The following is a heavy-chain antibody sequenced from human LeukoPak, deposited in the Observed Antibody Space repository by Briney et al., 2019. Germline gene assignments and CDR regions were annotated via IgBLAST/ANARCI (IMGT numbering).Heavy chain of an antibody. J-gene: IGHJ4*02. CDR3: ARGWISGAVSEHYFEN. Sequence: ASVTVSCKASGYTFTSYDINWVRQAPGQGLERMGWMGPRNGYTGSAQRFQGRITMTRDTSISTAYMELSSLTSDDTAVYYCARGWISGAVSEHYFENWGQGTLVTVSS. V-gene: IGHV1-8*01. D-gene: IGHD5/OR15-5a*01. CDR1: GYTFTSYD. CDR2: MGPRNGYT.